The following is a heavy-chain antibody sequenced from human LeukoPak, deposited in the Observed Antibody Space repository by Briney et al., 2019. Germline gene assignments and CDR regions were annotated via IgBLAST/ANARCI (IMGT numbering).Heavy chain of an antibody. Sequence: ASVKVSCKVSGYTFIGYYMHWVRQAPGQGLEWMGRINPNSGGTDYAQKFQGRVAMTRDTSISTAYLEFSGLRSDDTAVYYCARDWSMTTLDYWGQGTLVTVSS. CDR1: GYTFIGYY. D-gene: IGHD4-17*01. V-gene: IGHV1-2*06. J-gene: IGHJ4*02. CDR2: INPNSGGT. CDR3: ARDWSMTTLDY.